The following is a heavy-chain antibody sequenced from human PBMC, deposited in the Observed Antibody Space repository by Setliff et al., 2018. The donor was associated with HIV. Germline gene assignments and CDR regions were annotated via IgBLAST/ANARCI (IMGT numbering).Heavy chain of an antibody. CDR1: GYTFTSCD. CDR2: MNPNSGDT. J-gene: IGHJ4*02. D-gene: IGHD6-19*01. CDR3: ARGPLPGGWYVYFDY. Sequence: ASVKVSCKASGYTFTSCDIHWVRQATGQGLEWMGWMNPNSGDTGYARKFQGRVSMTRNTSTGTAYMELSSLRSEDTAVYYCARGPLPGGWYVYFDYWGQGTLVTVSS. V-gene: IGHV1-8*02.